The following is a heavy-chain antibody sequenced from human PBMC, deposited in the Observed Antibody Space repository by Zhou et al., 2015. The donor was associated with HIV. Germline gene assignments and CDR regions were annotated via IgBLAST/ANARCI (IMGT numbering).Heavy chain of an antibody. D-gene: IGHD3-9*01. J-gene: IGHJ4*02. Sequence: QVQLVQSGAEVKKPGASVKVSCKASGYTFTSYDINWVRQATGQGLEWMGWMSPKSGNTGYAQMFQGRVTMTRNTSIRAAYMELSSLRSEDTAVYYCARGGYDILTGYYNAGVNDYWGQGTLVTVSS. CDR3: ARGGYDILTGYYNAGVNDY. V-gene: IGHV1-8*01. CDR2: MSPKSGNT. CDR1: GYTFTSYD.